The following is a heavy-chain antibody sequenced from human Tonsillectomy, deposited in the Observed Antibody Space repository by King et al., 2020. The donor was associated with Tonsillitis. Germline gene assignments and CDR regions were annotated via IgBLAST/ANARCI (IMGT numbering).Heavy chain of an antibody. V-gene: IGHV3-53*01. CDR3: ARDHSIAAAEYYYYYGMDV. D-gene: IGHD6-13*01. CDR1: GFTVSSNY. Sequence: VQLVESGGGLIQPGGSLRLSCAASGFTVSSNYMSWVRQAPGKGLEWVSVIYSGGSTYYADSVKGRFTISRDNSKNTLYLQMNSLRAEDTAVYYCARDHSIAAAEYYYYYGMDVWGQGTTVTVSS. J-gene: IGHJ6*02. CDR2: IYSGGST.